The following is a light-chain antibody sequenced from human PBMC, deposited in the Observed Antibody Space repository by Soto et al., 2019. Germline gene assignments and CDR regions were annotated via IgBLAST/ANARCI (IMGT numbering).Light chain of an antibody. Sequence: DIQMTQSPSTLSASVGDRVTITCRASQSITHWLARYQQKPEKAPKLLVYDASSLETEGPARFSGSGSRTEFSLTISSLEPDEFATNYCQQYNSYSPLTFVPATKVDV. CDR1: QSITHW. V-gene: IGKV1-5*01. CDR2: DAS. CDR3: QQYNSYSPLT. J-gene: IGKJ3*01.